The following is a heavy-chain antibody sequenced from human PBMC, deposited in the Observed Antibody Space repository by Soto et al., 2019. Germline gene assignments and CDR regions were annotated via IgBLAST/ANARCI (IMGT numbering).Heavy chain of an antibody. CDR3: ARDLGPIVVVVAASDAFDI. V-gene: IGHV3-7*01. Sequence: EVQLVESGGGLVQPGGSLRLSCAASGFTFSSYWMSWVRQAPGKGLEWVANIKQDGSEKYYVDSVKGRFTISRDNAKNSLYLQMNSLRAEDTAVYYCARDLGPIVVVVAASDAFDIWGQGTMVTVSS. CDR2: IKQDGSEK. D-gene: IGHD2-15*01. CDR1: GFTFSSYW. J-gene: IGHJ3*02.